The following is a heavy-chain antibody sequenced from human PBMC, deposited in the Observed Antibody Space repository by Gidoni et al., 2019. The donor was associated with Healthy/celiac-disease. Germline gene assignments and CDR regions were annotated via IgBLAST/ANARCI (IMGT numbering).Heavy chain of an antibody. CDR2: ISYDGSNK. V-gene: IGHV3-30*01. Sequence: QVQLVESGGGVVQPGRSLRLSCAASGFTFSSYALHWVRQAPGKGLEWVAVISYDGSNKYYADSGKGRFTISRDNSKNTLYLQMNSLRAEDTAVYYCAREPITIFGVVIYYYYGMDVWGQGTTVTVSS. CDR3: AREPITIFGVVIYYYYGMDV. CDR1: GFTFSSYA. D-gene: IGHD3-3*01. J-gene: IGHJ6*02.